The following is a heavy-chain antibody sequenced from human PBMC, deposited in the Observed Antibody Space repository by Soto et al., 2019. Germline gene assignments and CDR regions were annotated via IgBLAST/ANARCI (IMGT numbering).Heavy chain of an antibody. V-gene: IGHV4-31*11. CDR3: ARDVQLGDYYCLEV. CDR2: IYYIGRT. D-gene: IGHD5-18*01. J-gene: IGHJ6*02. Sequence: QVQLQESGPGLVKPSQTLSLTCAVSGGSISSGGYYWSWIRQHPGKGLEWIGYIYYIGRTYYNPYLKSRGTISVDTSKNQCSRNLSSVTAADPAVYYCARDVQLGDYYCLEVWGQGTTVTDSS. CDR1: GGSISSGGYY.